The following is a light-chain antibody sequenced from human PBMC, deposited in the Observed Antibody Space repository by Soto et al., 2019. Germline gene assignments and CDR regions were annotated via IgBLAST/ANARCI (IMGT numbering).Light chain of an antibody. Sequence: QSVLTQPLSVSGAPGQRVTIFCTGSSSNIGAGYDVHWYQQLRGTAPKLLIFGNSNRPSGVPDRFSGSKSGTSASLAITGLQAEDEADYYCQSYDSGLSGLYVFGTGTKVTVL. J-gene: IGLJ1*01. V-gene: IGLV1-40*01. CDR1: SSNIGAGYD. CDR3: QSYDSGLSGLYV. CDR2: GNS.